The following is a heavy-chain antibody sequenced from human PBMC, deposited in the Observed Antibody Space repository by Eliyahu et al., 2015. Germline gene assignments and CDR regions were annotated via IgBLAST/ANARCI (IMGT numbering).Heavy chain of an antibody. V-gene: IGHV1-69*01. CDR3: ARGPETKSAYYYNY. J-gene: IGHJ4*02. CDR2: IIPILVTA. D-gene: IGHD3-22*01. Sequence: QVQLVQSGAEVKKPGSSVKVXCKASXGTXNSYSXDWGRQAPGQGPEWMGGIIPILVTANYAQKFQGRLTITADESTSTAYMELSSLRSEDTAVYYCARGPETKSAYYYNYWGQGTLVTVSS. CDR1: XGTXNSYS.